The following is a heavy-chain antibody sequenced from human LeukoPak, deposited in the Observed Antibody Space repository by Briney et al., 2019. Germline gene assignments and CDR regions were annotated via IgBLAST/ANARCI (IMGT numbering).Heavy chain of an antibody. CDR1: GGTFSSYA. D-gene: IGHD5-24*01. Sequence: ASVKVSCKASGGTFSSYAISWVRQAPGQGLEWMGGIIPIFGTANYAQKFQGRVTITADESTSTAYMELSSLRSEDMAVYYCARDYAGDGYNGGYFDYWGQGTLVTVSS. CDR3: ARDYAGDGYNGGYFDY. V-gene: IGHV1-69*13. CDR2: IIPIFGTA. J-gene: IGHJ4*02.